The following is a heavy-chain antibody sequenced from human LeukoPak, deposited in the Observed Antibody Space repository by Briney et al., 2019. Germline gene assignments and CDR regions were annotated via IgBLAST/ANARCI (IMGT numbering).Heavy chain of an antibody. CDR1: GGSISSGSYY. Sequence: PSETLSLTCTVSGGSISSGSYYWSWIRQPAGKGLEWIGRIYTSGSTNYNPSLKSRVTISVDTSKNQFSLKLSSVTAADTAVYYCAREDYYDSGSYYNWFDPWGQGTLVTVSS. V-gene: IGHV4-61*02. J-gene: IGHJ5*02. CDR2: IYTSGST. CDR3: AREDYYDSGSYYNWFDP. D-gene: IGHD3-10*01.